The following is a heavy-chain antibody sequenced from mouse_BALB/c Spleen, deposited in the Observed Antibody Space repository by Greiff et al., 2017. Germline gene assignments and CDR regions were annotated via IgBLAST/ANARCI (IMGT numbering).Heavy chain of an antibody. CDR1: GFSLTSYG. Sequence: VQLQESGPGLVAPSQSLSITCTVSGFSLTSYGVHWVRQPPGKGLEWLGVIWAGGSTNYNSALMSRLSISKDNSKSQVFLKMNSLQTDDTAMYYCASAYYRYPYYAMDYWGQGTSVTVSS. CDR2: IWAGGST. D-gene: IGHD2-14*01. CDR3: ASAYYRYPYYAMDY. J-gene: IGHJ4*01. V-gene: IGHV2-9*02.